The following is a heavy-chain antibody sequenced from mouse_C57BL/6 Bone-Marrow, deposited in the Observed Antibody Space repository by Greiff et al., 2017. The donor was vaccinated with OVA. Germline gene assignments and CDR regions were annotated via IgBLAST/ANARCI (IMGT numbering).Heavy chain of an antibody. J-gene: IGHJ3*01. CDR2: IYPADGDT. D-gene: IGHD2-2*01. CDR1: GYAFSSSW. V-gene: IGHV1-82*01. Sequence: VQLVESGPELVKPGASVKLSCKASGYAFSSSWMNWVKQRPGQGLEWIGRIYPADGDTNYNGKFKGKATLTADKSSSTAYMQLSSLTSEDSAVNCGANGGSTRVTTAYWGKGTLVTVSA. CDR3: ANGGSTRVTTAY.